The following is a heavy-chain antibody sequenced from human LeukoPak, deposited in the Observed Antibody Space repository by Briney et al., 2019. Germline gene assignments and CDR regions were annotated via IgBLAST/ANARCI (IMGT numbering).Heavy chain of an antibody. D-gene: IGHD2-21*02. CDR3: ARLGQYCGSDCYPPSFDY. CDR1: GGSISRSNYS. V-gene: IGHV4-39*01. Sequence: SETLSLTCTVSGGSISRSNYSWGWIRQPPGKGLEWIGSIYYNGRTYYNPSLKSRVTISVDTSKNQFSLKLSSVTAADTALYYCARLGQYCGSDCYPPSFDYWGQGSLVTVSS. J-gene: IGHJ4*02. CDR2: IYYNGRT.